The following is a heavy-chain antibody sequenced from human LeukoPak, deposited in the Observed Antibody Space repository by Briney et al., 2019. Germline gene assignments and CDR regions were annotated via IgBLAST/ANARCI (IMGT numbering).Heavy chain of an antibody. V-gene: IGHV5-51*01. D-gene: IGHD3-10*01. J-gene: IGHJ4*02. CDR1: GYSFTSYW. CDR3: ARQASLFYYGSGSSPWYFDY. Sequence: GESLKVSCKGSGYSFTSYWIGWVRQMPGRGLEWMGIIYPGHSDTRYSPSFQGQVTISADKSISTACLQWSSLKASDTAMYYCARQASLFYYGSGSSPWYFDYWGQGTLVTVSS. CDR2: IYPGHSDT.